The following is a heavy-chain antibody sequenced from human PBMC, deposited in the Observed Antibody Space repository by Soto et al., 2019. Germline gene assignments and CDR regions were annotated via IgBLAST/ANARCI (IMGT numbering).Heavy chain of an antibody. J-gene: IGHJ4*02. V-gene: IGHV3-23*01. CDR1: GFTFTTYA. CDR2: VSGSAGT. D-gene: IGHD3-16*02. Sequence: GGSLRRSCAASGFTFTTYAMTWVRQAPGKGLEWVSAVSGSAGTFYADSVKGRFTISRDNSKNTVYLQMNSLRAEDTAVYYCAKEKDYDFVWGSYRHAPEYWGQGTLVP. CDR3: AKEKDYDFVWGSYRHAPEY.